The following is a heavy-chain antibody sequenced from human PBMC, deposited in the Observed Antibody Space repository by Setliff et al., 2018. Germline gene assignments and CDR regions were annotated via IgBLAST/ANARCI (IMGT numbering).Heavy chain of an antibody. CDR2: IDPSGNT. J-gene: IGHJ5*02. CDR3: VRALLWSGEGRFDP. D-gene: IGHD3-10*01. V-gene: IGHV4-61*09. CDR1: GGSISSGSNY. Sequence: PSETLSLTCTVSGGSISSGSNYWSWIRQPAGRGLEWIGHIDPSGNTNYHPSLKSRISISVDTSKNQFSLKLTSVTAADTAVYYCVRALLWSGEGRFDPWGQGTLVTVSS.